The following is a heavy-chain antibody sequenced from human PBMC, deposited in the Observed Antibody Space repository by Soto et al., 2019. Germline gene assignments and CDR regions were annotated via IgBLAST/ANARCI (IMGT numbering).Heavy chain of an antibody. CDR1: GFTFSSYA. CDR3: ARARLSGSWFDP. Sequence: QVQLVESGGGVVQPGRSLRLSCAASGFTFSSYAMHWVRQAPGKGLAWVAVISYDGSNKYYADSVKGRFTISRDNSKNTLYLQMNSVRAEDTAVYYCARARLSGSWFDPLGQGTLVTVSS. J-gene: IGHJ5*02. D-gene: IGHD3-16*01. V-gene: IGHV3-30-3*01. CDR2: ISYDGSNK.